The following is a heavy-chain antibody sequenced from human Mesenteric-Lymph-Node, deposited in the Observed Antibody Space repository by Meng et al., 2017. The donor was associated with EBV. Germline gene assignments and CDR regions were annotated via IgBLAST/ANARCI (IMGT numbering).Heavy chain of an antibody. J-gene: IGHJ4*02. Sequence: QVHLVQSGAEVKKPGDSVKVSCKTSGYIFSHYGIDWVRQAPGQGLEWMGWIYTFNDDTIYAESFQDRVTLTTDTSTSTVYMELKSLRSDDTAVYYCARTYSSTSHFDYWGQGPLVTVSS. V-gene: IGHV1-18*01. CDR1: GYIFSHYG. CDR2: IYTFNDDT. D-gene: IGHD6-6*01. CDR3: ARTYSSTSHFDY.